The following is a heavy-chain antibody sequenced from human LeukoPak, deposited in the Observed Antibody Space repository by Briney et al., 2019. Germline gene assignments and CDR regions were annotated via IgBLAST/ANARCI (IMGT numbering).Heavy chain of an antibody. CDR2: IWRDGSNK. CDR3: APVAGMQWVY. CDR1: GFSFNNYG. V-gene: IGHV3-33*01. Sequence: GGSLRLSCAASGFSFNNYGMHWVRQAPGKGLEWVAVIWRDGSNKYYADFVKGRFTISRDISSNTLYLQMNSLRVEGTAVYYCAPVAGMQWVYWGQGTLVTVSS. D-gene: IGHD6-19*01. J-gene: IGHJ4*02.